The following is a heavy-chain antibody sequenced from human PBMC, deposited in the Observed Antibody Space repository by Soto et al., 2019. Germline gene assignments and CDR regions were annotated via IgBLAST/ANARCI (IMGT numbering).Heavy chain of an antibody. CDR3: ARDSDGIFGVVVNGGYFDY. CDR2: ISSGGSTT. D-gene: IGHD3-3*01. V-gene: IGHV3-48*02. Sequence: EVQLVESGGGLVQPGGSLRLSCAASGFTFSSYSMTWVRQAPGKGLEWVSKISSGGSTTYYADSVKGRFTISRDNAKNSLYLHMSSLRDEDTAVYYCARDSDGIFGVVVNGGYFDYWGQGTLVTVSS. CDR1: GFTFSSYS. J-gene: IGHJ4*02.